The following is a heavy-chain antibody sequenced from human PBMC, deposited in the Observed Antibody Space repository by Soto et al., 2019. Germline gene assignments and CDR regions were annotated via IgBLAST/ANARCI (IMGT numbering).Heavy chain of an antibody. J-gene: IGHJ4*02. Sequence: QLQLQESGPGLVKPSETLSLTCTVSGGSISSSSYYWGWIRQPPGKGLEWIGSIYYSGSTYYNPSLKGRVTISVDTSKNQFSLKLSSVTAADTAVYYCARLGGVYDYYFDYWGQGTLVTVSS. CDR2: IYYSGST. CDR1: GGSISSSSYY. V-gene: IGHV4-39*01. CDR3: ARLGGVYDYYFDY. D-gene: IGHD1-26*01.